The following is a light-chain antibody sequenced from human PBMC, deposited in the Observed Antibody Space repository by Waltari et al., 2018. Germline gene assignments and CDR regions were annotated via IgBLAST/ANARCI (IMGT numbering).Light chain of an antibody. Sequence: EIVLTQFPGTQSWSPGERATLSCRASQSVSRALAWYQQNPGQAPRLLIYGASNRATGIPDRFSGSGSGTDFSLIISRLEPEDFAVYYCQHYVSLPVTFGQGTKVEIK. CDR1: QSVSRA. V-gene: IGKV3-20*01. CDR3: QHYVSLPVT. J-gene: IGKJ1*01. CDR2: GAS.